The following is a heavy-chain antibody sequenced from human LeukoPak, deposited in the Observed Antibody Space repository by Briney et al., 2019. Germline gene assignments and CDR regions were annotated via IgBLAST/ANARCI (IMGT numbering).Heavy chain of an antibody. D-gene: IGHD2-15*01. CDR3: ARGHYCSGGSCYDSNDAFDI. CDR2: IYYSGST. Sequence: SETLSLTCTVSGGSISSSSYYWGWIRQPPGKGLEWIGSIYYSGSTYYNPSLKSRVTISVDTSKNQFSLKLSSVTAADTAVYYCARGHYCSGGSCYDSNDAFDIWGQGTMVTVSS. V-gene: IGHV4-39*01. CDR1: GGSISSSSYY. J-gene: IGHJ3*02.